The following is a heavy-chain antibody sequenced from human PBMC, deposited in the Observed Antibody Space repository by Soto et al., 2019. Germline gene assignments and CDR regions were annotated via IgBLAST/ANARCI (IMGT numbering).Heavy chain of an antibody. V-gene: IGHV3-7*03. D-gene: IGHD2-2*02. CDR1: GFTCSKFW. J-gene: IGHJ5*02. Sequence: EVQLVESGGGLVQPGGSLRLSCAASGFTCSKFWMSWVRQAPGKGLEWVANIKQDGSQKYYVDSVKGRFTLSRDNAKNSLYLQINSLTADDTAVYYCARVLLYSASGRGWFDPWGQGTLVTVSS. CDR2: IKQDGSQK. CDR3: ARVLLYSASGRGWFDP.